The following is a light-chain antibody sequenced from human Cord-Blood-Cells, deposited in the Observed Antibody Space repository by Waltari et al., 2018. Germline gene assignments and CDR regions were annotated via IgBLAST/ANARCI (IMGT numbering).Light chain of an antibody. V-gene: IGKV4-1*01. CDR3: HQYYSTPWT. CDR2: WAS. Sequence: DIVMTQSPDSLAVSLGERATFNCKTSQSVLYSSNNKNYLAWYQQKPGQPPKLRIYWASTRESGVPDRFIGSGSGTDFTLTISSLQAEDVAVYYCHQYYSTPWTFGQGTKVEIK. CDR1: QSVLYSSNNKNY. J-gene: IGKJ1*01.